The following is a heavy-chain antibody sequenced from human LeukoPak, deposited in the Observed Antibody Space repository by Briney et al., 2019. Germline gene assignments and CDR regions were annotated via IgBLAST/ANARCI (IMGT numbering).Heavy chain of an antibody. CDR2: IYYIGST. V-gene: IGHV4-59*01. CDR3: ARVVGATGSSDY. Sequence: PSETPSLTCTVSGGSISSDYWSWIRQPPGKGLEWIGYIYYIGSTNYNPSLKSRITISVDTSKSHFSLKLSSVTAADTAVYYCARVVGATGSSDYWGQGTLVTVSS. D-gene: IGHD1-26*01. CDR1: GGSISSDY. J-gene: IGHJ4*02.